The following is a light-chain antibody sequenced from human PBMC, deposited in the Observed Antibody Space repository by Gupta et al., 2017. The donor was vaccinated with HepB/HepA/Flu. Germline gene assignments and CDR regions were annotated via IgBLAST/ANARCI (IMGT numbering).Light chain of an antibody. CDR1: QSVRDSY. J-gene: IGKJ1*01. V-gene: IGKV3-20*01. CDR2: GAS. CDR3: QHEGHSPGT. Sequence: EIVLTQSPGTLSLSPGERATLACRASQSVRDSYFAWYQHKAGQAPRLLIYGASSRATAVPDRFSGSGSGTXFTLTIXRREPEDFAVYYCQHEGHSPGTFGXGTKVEIK.